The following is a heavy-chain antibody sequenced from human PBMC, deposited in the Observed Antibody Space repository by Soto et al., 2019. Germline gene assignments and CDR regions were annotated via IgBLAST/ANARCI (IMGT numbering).Heavy chain of an antibody. D-gene: IGHD1-1*01. CDR2: IYYSGST. CDR1: GGSISSGGDY. Sequence: PSETLSLTCTVSGGSISSGGDYWSSIRQHPGKGLEWIGYIYYSGSTYYNPSLKSRATISVDTSKNQFSLKLSSVTAADTAVYYCARAGTLPYNWFDPWGQGTLVTVSS. V-gene: IGHV4-31*03. CDR3: ARAGTLPYNWFDP. J-gene: IGHJ5*02.